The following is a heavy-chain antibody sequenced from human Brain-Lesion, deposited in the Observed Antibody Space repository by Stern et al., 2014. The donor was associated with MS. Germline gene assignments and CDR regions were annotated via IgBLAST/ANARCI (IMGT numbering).Heavy chain of an antibody. CDR1: GFTFDDYA. V-gene: IGHV3-9*01. D-gene: IGHD1-14*01. CDR3: ARDITGSSAYFAY. Sequence: EVQLEESGGDLVQPGRSLRLSCAAFGFTFDDYAMHWVRQAPGKGPEWVAGISWNSGTIGYADSVKGRFTTSRDNAYSSLYLQMNSLRPEDTALYYCARDITGSSAYFAYWGQGTLVTVSS. J-gene: IGHJ4*02. CDR2: ISWNSGTI.